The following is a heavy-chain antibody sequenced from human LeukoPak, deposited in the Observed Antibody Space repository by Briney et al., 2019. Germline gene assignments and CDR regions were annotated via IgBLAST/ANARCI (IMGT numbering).Heavy chain of an antibody. CDR3: AGRGHRYSRD. V-gene: IGHV4-4*09. CDR1: GDSVSSGY. J-gene: IGHJ1*01. CDR2: ISDSGVT. D-gene: IGHD2-15*01. Sequence: KPSVTLSLTCTVSGDSVSSGYWTWIRQPPGKGVEWIGYISDSGVTDYNPSLKSRLTISVDSTNNKFSLNLHSVTAADTAVYYCAGRGHRYSRDWGQGILVTVSS.